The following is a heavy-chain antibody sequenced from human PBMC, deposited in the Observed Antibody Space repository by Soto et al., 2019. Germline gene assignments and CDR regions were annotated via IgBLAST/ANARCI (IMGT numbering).Heavy chain of an antibody. CDR2: LNSNSGGT. Sequence: QLQLVQSGAEVKRPGASVRVSCKASGNTLTGYFLHWVRQARGQGLEWMGWLNSNSGGTKIAQKFQGRLAMTRDTSITTAYMELSRLSSDDTAVYYCATSPGWLGEGSGGLHVWGLGATVTVSS. J-gene: IGHJ6*02. V-gene: IGHV1-2*02. CDR3: ATSPGWLGEGSGGLHV. CDR1: GNTLTGYF. D-gene: IGHD3-10*01.